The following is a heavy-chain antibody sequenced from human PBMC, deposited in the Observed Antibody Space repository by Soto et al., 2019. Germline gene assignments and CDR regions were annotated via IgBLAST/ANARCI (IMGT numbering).Heavy chain of an antibody. Sequence: ASVKVSCKASGYTFTSYDINWVRQATGQGLEWMGWMNPISGNTGYAQKFQGRVTMTRNTSISTAYMELSSLRSEDTAEYYCARRDYYGSGTDDVFDIWGQGTMVTVSS. CDR3: ARRDYYGSGTDDVFDI. CDR2: MNPISGNT. V-gene: IGHV1-8*01. D-gene: IGHD3-10*01. J-gene: IGHJ3*02. CDR1: GYTFTSYD.